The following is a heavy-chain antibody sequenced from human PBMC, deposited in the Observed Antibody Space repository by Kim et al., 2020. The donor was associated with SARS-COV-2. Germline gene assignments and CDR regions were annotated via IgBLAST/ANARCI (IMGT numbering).Heavy chain of an antibody. CDR3: ARVRTYYDILTTSGGMDV. Sequence: LSLTCTVSGGSISSGGYYWSWIRQHPGKGLEWIGYIYYSGSTYYNPSLKSRVTISVDTSKNQFSLKLSSVTAADTAVYYCARVRTYYDILTTSGGMDVWGQGTTVTVSS. D-gene: IGHD3-9*01. CDR1: GGSISSGGYY. CDR2: IYYSGST. V-gene: IGHV4-31*03. J-gene: IGHJ6*02.